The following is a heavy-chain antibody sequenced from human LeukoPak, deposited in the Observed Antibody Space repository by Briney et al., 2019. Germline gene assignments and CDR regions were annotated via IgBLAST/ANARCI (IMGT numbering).Heavy chain of an antibody. J-gene: IGHJ4*02. CDR2: VRYDGSNK. D-gene: IGHD6-19*01. Sequence: GGSLRLSRTASGFTFRDYYVTWIRQAPGKGLEWVSFVRYDGSNKDYADSVKGRFTISRDNSKNTLYLQMNSLRPDDTAVYYCAKGRSIGVPPFDYWGQGTLVTVSS. V-gene: IGHV3-30*02. CDR3: AKGRSIGVPPFDY. CDR1: GFTFRDYY.